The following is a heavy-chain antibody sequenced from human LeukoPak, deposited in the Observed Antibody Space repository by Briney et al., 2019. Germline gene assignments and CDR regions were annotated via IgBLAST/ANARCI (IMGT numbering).Heavy chain of an antibody. CDR1: GYTFTAYY. CDR3: ARDCGYDSQRTNYFDY. J-gene: IGHJ4*02. Sequence: GASVKVSCKASGYTFTAYYIHWVRQAPGQGLEWMGWINASSGGTDCAQKFQGRVTTTRDTSTSTAYMELSRLRSDDTAVYYCARDCGYDSQRTNYFDYWGQGTLVTVSS. D-gene: IGHD5-12*01. V-gene: IGHV1-2*02. CDR2: INASSGGT.